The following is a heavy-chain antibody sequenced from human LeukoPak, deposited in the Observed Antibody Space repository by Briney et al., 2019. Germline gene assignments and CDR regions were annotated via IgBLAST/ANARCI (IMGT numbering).Heavy chain of an antibody. CDR1: GFTFGSSW. CDR2: IKPDGSEK. J-gene: IGHJ4*02. D-gene: IGHD4-11*01. V-gene: IGHV3-7*03. CDR3: AKDRDSNWYPYFEY. Sequence: GGSLRLSCVVSGFTFGSSWMSWVRQAPGKGLEWVTNIKPDGSEKYYVDSVKGRFTISRDNSRNSLCLDINNLRTEDTAIYYCAKDRDSNWYPYFEYWGQGTLITVSS.